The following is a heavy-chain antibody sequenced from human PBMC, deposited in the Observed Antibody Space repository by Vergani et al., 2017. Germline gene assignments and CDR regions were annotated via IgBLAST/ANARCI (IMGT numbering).Heavy chain of an antibody. CDR2: IKQDGSEK. J-gene: IGHJ4*02. CDR3: ARSPWIFTGYYRGGFDY. V-gene: IGHV3-7*01. Sequence: EVQLVESGGGLVQPGGSLRLSCAASGFTFSSYWMSWVRQAPGKGLEWVANIKQDGSEKYYVDSVKGRFTISRDNAKNSLYLQMNSLRAKDTAVYYCARSPWIFTGYYRGGFDYWDRGTLVTVSS. CDR1: GFTFSSYW. D-gene: IGHD3-9*01.